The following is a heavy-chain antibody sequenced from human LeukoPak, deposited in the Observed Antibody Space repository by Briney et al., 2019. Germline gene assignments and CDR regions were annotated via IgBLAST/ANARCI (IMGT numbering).Heavy chain of an antibody. Sequence: PGGSLRLSCAASGFTFSSYSMNRVRQAPGKGLEWVSYISSSSSTIYYADSVKGRCTISRDNAKNSLYLQMNSLRAEDTAVYYCASLPENYGPFDYWGQGTLVTVSS. CDR3: ASLPENYGPFDY. V-gene: IGHV3-48*01. J-gene: IGHJ4*02. CDR1: GFTFSSYS. D-gene: IGHD4-17*01. CDR2: ISSSSSTI.